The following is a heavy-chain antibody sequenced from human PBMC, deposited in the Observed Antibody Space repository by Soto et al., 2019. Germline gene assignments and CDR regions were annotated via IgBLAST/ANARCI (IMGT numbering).Heavy chain of an antibody. Sequence: PGGSLRLSCAASGFTFSSYAMHWVRQAPGKGLEWVAVISYDGSNKYYADSVKGRFTISRDNSKNTLYLQMNSLRAEDTAVYYCARTSGYPYYYYYGMDVWGQGTTVTVSS. D-gene: IGHD3-3*01. V-gene: IGHV3-30-3*01. J-gene: IGHJ6*02. CDR1: GFTFSSYA. CDR3: ARTSGYPYYYYYGMDV. CDR2: ISYDGSNK.